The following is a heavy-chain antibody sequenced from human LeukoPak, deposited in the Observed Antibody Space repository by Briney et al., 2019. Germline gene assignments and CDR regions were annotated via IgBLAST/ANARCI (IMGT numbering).Heavy chain of an antibody. CDR3: ARARRSDFDY. CDR1: GASMSSYY. CDR2: VYTSGNS. J-gene: IGHJ4*02. V-gene: IGHV4-4*07. Sequence: SETLSLTCTVSGASMSSYYWSLIRQPAGKGLEWIGRVYTSGNSNYNPSLKSPVTMVVDTSKNQFSLKLDSVTAADTAVYYCARARRSDFDYWGQGTLVTVSS. D-gene: IGHD6-6*01.